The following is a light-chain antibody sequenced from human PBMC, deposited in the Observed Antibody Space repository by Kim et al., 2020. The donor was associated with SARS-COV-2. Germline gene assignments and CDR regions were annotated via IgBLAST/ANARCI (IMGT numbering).Light chain of an antibody. CDR2: DNT. Sequence: VTISGTGSSSNIGAGYDVHWYQQLPGTAPKLLIYDNTNRPSGVADRFSGSKSVTSASLAITGLQAEDEADYYCQSYDSSLSGPVLFGGGTQLTVL. J-gene: IGLJ2*01. CDR1: SSNIGAGYD. CDR3: QSYDSSLSGPVL. V-gene: IGLV1-40*01.